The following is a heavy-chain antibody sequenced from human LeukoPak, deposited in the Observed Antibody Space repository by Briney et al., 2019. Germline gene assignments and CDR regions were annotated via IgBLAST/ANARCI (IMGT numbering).Heavy chain of an antibody. J-gene: IGHJ6*02. CDR3: ARRLPYYGMDV. CDR2: VTASGSAI. Sequence: GGSLRLSCAAFGFSLSSYEMTWVRQAPGKGLEWVGRVTASGSAIYNADSVKGRFTISRDNAENSVYLQMHSLRAEDTAAYYCARRLPYYGMDVWGQGTTVTVSS. CDR1: GFSLSSYE. V-gene: IGHV3-48*03.